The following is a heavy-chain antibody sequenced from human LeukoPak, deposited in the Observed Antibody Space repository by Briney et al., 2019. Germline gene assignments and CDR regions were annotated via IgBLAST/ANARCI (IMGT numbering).Heavy chain of an antibody. J-gene: IGHJ4*02. V-gene: IGHV3-48*04. D-gene: IGHD3-22*01. Sequence: PGGSLRLSCAASGFTFSSYSMNWVRQAPGKGLEWVSYISSSSSTIYYADSVKGRFTISRDNAKNSLYLQMNSLRAEDTAVYYCARDGRIVVAKPLDYWGQGTLVTVSS. CDR3: ARDGRIVVAKPLDY. CDR2: ISSSSSTI. CDR1: GFTFSSYS.